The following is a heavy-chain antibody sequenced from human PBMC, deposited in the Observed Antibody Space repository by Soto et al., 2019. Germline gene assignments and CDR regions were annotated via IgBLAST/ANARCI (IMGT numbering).Heavy chain of an antibody. V-gene: IGHV5-51*01. Sequence: PGESLKISCKASGYSFTSYWIGWMRQMPGKGLVWMGIISPGDSDTRYSPSFQGQVAISADKSINTAYLQWSSLKASDTAMYYCARSDTLTGYFDYWGQGTLVTVSS. CDR3: ARSDTLTGYFDY. D-gene: IGHD3-9*01. J-gene: IGHJ4*02. CDR1: GYSFTSYW. CDR2: ISPGDSDT.